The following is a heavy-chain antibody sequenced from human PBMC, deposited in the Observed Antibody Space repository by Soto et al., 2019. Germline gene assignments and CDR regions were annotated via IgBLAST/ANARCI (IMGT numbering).Heavy chain of an antibody. CDR1: PFTLNNTW. Sequence: PEGCMRLSCAVSPFTLNNTWMSWVGQAPGRGLEWVARIRSKTDGGTSDYAAPVEGRFTSSRDDSEDTLYLQMYILRSEDTAVYFRAALRKYLAGLDPWHQGPLVTASS. CDR3: AALRKYLAGLDP. D-gene: IGHD6-13*01. V-gene: IGHV3-15*01. CDR2: IRSKTDGGTS. J-gene: IGHJ5*02.